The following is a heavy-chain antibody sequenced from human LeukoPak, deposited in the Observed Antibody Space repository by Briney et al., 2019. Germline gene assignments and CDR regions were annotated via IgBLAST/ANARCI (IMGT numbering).Heavy chain of an antibody. J-gene: IGHJ4*02. CDR1: GGSISTSSYY. V-gene: IGHV4-39*01. D-gene: IGHD1-26*01. CDR2: IYYSGGS. CDR3: ARGPGMVDY. Sequence: SETLSLTCTVSGGSISTSSYYWAWVRQPPGQGLEWIGSIYYSGGSYYNPPLQSRVIISLDTSKNQFSLKLSSVTAADTAVYYCARGPGMVDYWGQGTLVTVSS.